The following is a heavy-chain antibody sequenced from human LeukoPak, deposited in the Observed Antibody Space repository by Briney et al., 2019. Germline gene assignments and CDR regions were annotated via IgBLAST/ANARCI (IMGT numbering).Heavy chain of an antibody. CDR1: GYLFTNYW. D-gene: IGHD4-23*01. V-gene: IGHV5-51*01. CDR2: IYPGDSDT. J-gene: IGHJ4*02. CDR3: TFVSNYEGISGWDD. Sequence: GESLKIYCQGSGYLFTNYWIAWVLQMPGRGLEWMGIIYPGDSDTRYSPSFQGQVTISGDRSISTAYLQWSSLKASDTAMYYSTFVSNYEGISGWDDWGQGTLVTVSS.